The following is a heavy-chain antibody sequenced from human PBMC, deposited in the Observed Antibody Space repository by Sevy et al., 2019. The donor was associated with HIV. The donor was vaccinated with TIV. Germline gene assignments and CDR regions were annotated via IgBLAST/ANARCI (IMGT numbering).Heavy chain of an antibody. CDR1: GFTFGNYA. J-gene: IGHJ6*02. Sequence: GGSLRLSCAASGFTFGNYAMTWVRQAPGKGLEWVSSISRSGGSTYYADSVKGRFTISRDNSKNTLYVQMYSLRAEDTALYYCAKVDVVVPVADYGSDVWGQGTTVTVSS. CDR3: AKVDVVVPVADYGSDV. D-gene: IGHD2-2*01. V-gene: IGHV3-23*01. CDR2: ISRSGGST.